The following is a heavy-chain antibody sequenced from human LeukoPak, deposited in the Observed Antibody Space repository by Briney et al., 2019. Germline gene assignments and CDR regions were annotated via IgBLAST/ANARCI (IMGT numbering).Heavy chain of an antibody. J-gene: IGHJ4*02. CDR3: AKSTYGERYFDY. CDR1: GFTFSSYA. D-gene: IGHD4-17*01. CDR2: ISGSGGST. V-gene: IGHV3-23*01. Sequence: GSLRLSCAASGFTFSSYAMSWVRQAPGKGLEWVSAISGSGGSTYYADSVKGRFTISRDNSKNTLYLQMNSLRAEDTAVYYCAKSTYGERYFDYWGQGTLVTVSS.